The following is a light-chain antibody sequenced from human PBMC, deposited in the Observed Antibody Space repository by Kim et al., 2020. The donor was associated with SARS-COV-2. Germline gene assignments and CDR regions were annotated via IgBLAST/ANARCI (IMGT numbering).Light chain of an antibody. V-gene: IGKV3-20*01. J-gene: IGKJ1*01. CDR2: GAS. CDR1: QSISDNY. Sequence: PGERATLSCRASQSISDNYLAWYQQKPGQAPRLLISGASSRDTGIPDRFSGSGSGTDFTLTISRLEPEDCAVYYCQQYGSSPETFGQGTKVDIK. CDR3: QQYGSSPET.